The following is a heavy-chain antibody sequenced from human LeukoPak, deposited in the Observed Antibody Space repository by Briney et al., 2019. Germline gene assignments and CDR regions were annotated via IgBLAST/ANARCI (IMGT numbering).Heavy chain of an antibody. CDR2: ISGSGGST. J-gene: IGHJ4*02. Sequence: PGGSLRLSCAASGFTFSSYAMSWVRQAPGKGLEWVSAISGSGGSTYYADSVKGRFTISRDNSKNTLYLQMNSLRAEDTAVYYRANAGYSSLWEDYWRQGTLVTVSS. CDR3: ANAGYSSLWEDY. CDR1: GFTFSSYA. D-gene: IGHD6-13*01. V-gene: IGHV3-23*01.